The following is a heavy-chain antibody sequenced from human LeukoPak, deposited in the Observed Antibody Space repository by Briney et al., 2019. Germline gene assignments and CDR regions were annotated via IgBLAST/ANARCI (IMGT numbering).Heavy chain of an antibody. Sequence: SETLSLTCTVSGGSISNNNYYWGWIRQPPGKGLEWIGTIYYSGSTYYNPSLKSRVTVSVDTSKNQFSLKLSSVTAADTTVYYCARMYSGYEHYWGQGTLVTVSS. CDR3: ARMYSGYEHY. V-gene: IGHV4-39*01. CDR1: GGSISNNNYY. D-gene: IGHD5-12*01. CDR2: IYYSGST. J-gene: IGHJ4*02.